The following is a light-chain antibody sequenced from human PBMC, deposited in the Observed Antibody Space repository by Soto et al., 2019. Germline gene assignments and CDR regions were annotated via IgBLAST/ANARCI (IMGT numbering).Light chain of an antibody. Sequence: QSALTQPPSASGSPGQSVTISCVGTSSDVGGYDYVSWYQQHTGKAPKLIIYEVNKRPSGVPDRFSGSKSGNTASLTVSGLQVEDEGEYYCSSSAGSNNLGVFGTGTKVTVL. V-gene: IGLV2-8*01. CDR3: SSSAGSNNLGV. CDR1: SSDVGGYDY. J-gene: IGLJ1*01. CDR2: EVN.